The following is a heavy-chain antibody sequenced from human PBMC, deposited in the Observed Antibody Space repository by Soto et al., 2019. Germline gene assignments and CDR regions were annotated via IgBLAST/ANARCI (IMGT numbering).Heavy chain of an antibody. CDR3: AKDSKLEAAYPHDDYYYYYGMDV. Sequence: EVQLLESGGGLVQPGGSLRLSCAASGFTFSSYAMSWVRQAPGKGLEWVSAISGSGGSTYYADSVKGRFTISRDNSKNTLYLQMNSLRAEDTAVYYCAKDSKLEAAYPHDDYYYYYGMDVWGQGTTVTVSS. J-gene: IGHJ6*02. V-gene: IGHV3-23*01. D-gene: IGHD6-25*01. CDR1: GFTFSSYA. CDR2: ISGSGGST.